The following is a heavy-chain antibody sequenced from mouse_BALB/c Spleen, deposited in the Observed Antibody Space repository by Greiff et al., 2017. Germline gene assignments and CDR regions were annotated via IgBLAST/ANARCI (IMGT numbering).Heavy chain of an antibody. CDR2: INPSTGYT. CDR1: GYTFTSYW. CDR3: AREGLRLPFAY. Sequence: QVPLKPSGAELAKPGASVKMSCKASGYTFTSYWMHWVKQRPGQGLEWIGYINPSTGYTEYNQKFKDKATLTADKSSSTAYMQLSSLTSEDSAVYYCAREGLRLPFAYWGQGTLVTVSA. J-gene: IGHJ3*01. V-gene: IGHV1-7*01. D-gene: IGHD1-2*01.